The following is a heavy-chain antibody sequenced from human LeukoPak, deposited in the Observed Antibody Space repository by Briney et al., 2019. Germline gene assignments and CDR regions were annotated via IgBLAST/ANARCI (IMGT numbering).Heavy chain of an antibody. D-gene: IGHD3-9*01. V-gene: IGHV1-69*04. CDR2: IIPILGIA. CDR1: GGTFSSYA. J-gene: IGHJ5*02. CDR3: AREIYDILTGYYKDWFEP. Sequence: SVKVSCKASGGTFSSYAISWVRQAPGQGLEWMGRIIPILGIANYAQKFQGRVTITADKSTSTAYMELSSLRSEDTAVYYCAREIYDILTGYYKDWFEPWGHGTLVTVYS.